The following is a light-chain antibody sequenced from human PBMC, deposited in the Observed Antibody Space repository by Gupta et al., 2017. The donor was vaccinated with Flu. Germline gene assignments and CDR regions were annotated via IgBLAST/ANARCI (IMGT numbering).Light chain of an antibody. J-gene: IGKJ4*02. CDR1: RDVTTY. CDR3: QQGHSRPLT. Sequence: IQMTQSPSSLSASVGDRITITCQAGRDVTTYVNWYQQKPGRAPRLIIYDASNLENGVPTRFSGRGSGTDFTLTISSWQPEDGAKYYCQQGHSRPLTFGGGTXVEIK. CDR2: DAS. V-gene: IGKV1-33*01.